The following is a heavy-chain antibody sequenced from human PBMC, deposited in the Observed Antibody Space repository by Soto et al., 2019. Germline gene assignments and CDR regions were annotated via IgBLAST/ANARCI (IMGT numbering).Heavy chain of an antibody. CDR2: IVVGSGNT. V-gene: IGHV1-58*02. CDR1: VFTFTSSA. J-gene: IGHJ6*03. CDR3: AADTGYSSSWYYYYYYYMDV. D-gene: IGHD6-13*01. Sequence: SVTVSCKASVFTFTSSAIQWVRQDRGQRLEWIGWIVVGSGNTNYAQKFQERVTITRDMSTSTAYMELSSLRSEDTAVYYCAADTGYSSSWYYYYYYYMDVWGKGTTVTVSS.